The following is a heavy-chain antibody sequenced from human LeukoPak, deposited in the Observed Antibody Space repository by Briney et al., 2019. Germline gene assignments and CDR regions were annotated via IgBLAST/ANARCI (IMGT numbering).Heavy chain of an antibody. D-gene: IGHD6-19*01. V-gene: IGHV3-21*01. CDR3: ARDGKPYSSGWYVYYYGMDV. Sequence: GGSLRLSCAASGFTFSSYSMNWVRQAPGKGLEWVSSISSSSSYIYYADSVKGRFTISRDNAKNSLYLQMNSLRAEDTAVYCCARDGKPYSSGWYVYYYGMDVWGKGATVTVSS. J-gene: IGHJ6*04. CDR1: GFTFSSYS. CDR2: ISSSSSYI.